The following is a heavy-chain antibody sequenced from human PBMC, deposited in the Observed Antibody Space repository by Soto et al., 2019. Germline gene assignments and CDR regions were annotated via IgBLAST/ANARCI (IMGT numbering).Heavy chain of an antibody. CDR3: ARDGGHSYGLGGHY. Sequence: GGSLRLSCAASGFTFSSYSMNWVRQAPGKGLEWVSSISSSSSYIYYADSVKGRFTISRDNAKNSLYLQMNSLRAEDTAVYYCARDGGHSYGLGGHYWGQGTLVTVSS. J-gene: IGHJ4*02. CDR1: GFTFSSYS. D-gene: IGHD5-18*01. CDR2: ISSSSSYI. V-gene: IGHV3-21*01.